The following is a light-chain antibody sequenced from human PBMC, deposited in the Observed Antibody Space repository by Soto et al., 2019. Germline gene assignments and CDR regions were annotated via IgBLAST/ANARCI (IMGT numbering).Light chain of an antibody. CDR3: QQSYSTPWT. CDR2: AAS. V-gene: IGKV1-39*01. Sequence: DIQMTQSPSSLSASVGDRVTITCRASQSISSYLNWYQKKPGKAPKLLIYAASSLQSGVPSRFSVSGSGTDFTHTISSLQPEDFATYYCQQSYSTPWTFVQGTKVEIK. J-gene: IGKJ1*01. CDR1: QSISSY.